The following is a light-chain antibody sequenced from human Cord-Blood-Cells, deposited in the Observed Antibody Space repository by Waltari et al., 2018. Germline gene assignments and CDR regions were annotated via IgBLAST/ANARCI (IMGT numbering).Light chain of an antibody. V-gene: IGKV4-1*01. CDR3: QQYYSTPFT. J-gene: IGKJ3*01. Sequence: DIVMTQSPASLAVSLGERATINCNSSQSVLYSSNNKNYLAWYQQKPGQPPKLLIYWASTRESGVPDRFSGSGSGTDFTLTISSLQAEDVAVYYYQQYYSTPFTFGPGTKVDIK. CDR2: WAS. CDR1: QSVLYSSNNKNY.